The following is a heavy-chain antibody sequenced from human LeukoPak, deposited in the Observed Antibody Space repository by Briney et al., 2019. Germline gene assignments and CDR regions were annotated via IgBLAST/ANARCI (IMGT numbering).Heavy chain of an antibody. J-gene: IGHJ6*02. V-gene: IGHV1-2*02. Sequence: ASVKVSCKASGYTFTGYYIHWVRQAPGQGLAWMGWINPNSGGTNYAQKFQGRVTMTRDTSISTAYMELSRLRSDDTAVYYCAREPMIVVVITLDYYYGMDVWGQGTTVTVSS. D-gene: IGHD3-22*01. CDR1: GYTFTGYY. CDR2: INPNSGGT. CDR3: AREPMIVVVITLDYYYGMDV.